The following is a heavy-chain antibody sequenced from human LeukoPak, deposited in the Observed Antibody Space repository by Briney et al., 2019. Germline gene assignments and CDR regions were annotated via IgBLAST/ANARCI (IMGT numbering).Heavy chain of an antibody. CDR2: IYYSGNT. D-gene: IGHD6-19*01. Sequence: SETLSLTCTVSGGSMSGYFWSWIRQHPGKGLEWIGYIYYSGNTYYNPSLKSRVTISVDTSKNQFSLKLSSVTAADTAVYYCARGSSGWLRFDYWGQGTLVTVSS. J-gene: IGHJ4*02. CDR1: GGSMSGYF. CDR3: ARGSSGWLRFDY. V-gene: IGHV4-31*03.